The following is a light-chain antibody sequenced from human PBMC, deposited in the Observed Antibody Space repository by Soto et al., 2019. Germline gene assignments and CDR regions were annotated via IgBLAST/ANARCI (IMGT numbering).Light chain of an antibody. J-gene: IGKJ1*01. CDR2: GAS. CDR3: QYYNNWPWT. Sequence: EIVMTQSPGTLSVSPGERATLSCRASQSVSSNLAWYQQKPGQAPRLLIYGASTRATGIPDRFSGSGSGTAFSPTISTLQSEDFAVYYCQYYNNWPWTFCQGTKVDTK. V-gene: IGKV3-15*01. CDR1: QSVSSN.